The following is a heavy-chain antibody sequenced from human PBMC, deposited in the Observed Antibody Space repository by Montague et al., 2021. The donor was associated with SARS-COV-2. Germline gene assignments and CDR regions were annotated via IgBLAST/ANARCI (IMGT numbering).Heavy chain of an antibody. CDR1: GGSISSGGYY. Sequence: SETLSLTCTVSGGSISSGGYYWSWIRQHPGKGLEWIGYIDDSGTTRYNPSLRSRATISLDLSKNQFSLDLNSVTAADTAVYYCARNAYNHYGLDVWGQGTTVTVSS. CDR3: ARNAYNHYGLDV. J-gene: IGHJ6*02. V-gene: IGHV4-61*08. CDR2: IDDSGTT.